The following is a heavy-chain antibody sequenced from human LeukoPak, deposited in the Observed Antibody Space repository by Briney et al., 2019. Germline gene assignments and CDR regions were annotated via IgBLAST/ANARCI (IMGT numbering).Heavy chain of an antibody. D-gene: IGHD3-16*02. CDR1: GGSISSSSYY. J-gene: IGHJ4*02. V-gene: IGHV4-39*01. CDR3: ARGSADKELSFDY. CDR2: IYYSGST. Sequence: SETLSLTCTVSGGSISSSSYYWGWIRQPPGKGLEWIGSIYYSGSTYYNPSLKSRVTISVDTSKNQFSLKLSSVTAADTAVYYCARGSADKELSFDYWGQGTLVTVSS.